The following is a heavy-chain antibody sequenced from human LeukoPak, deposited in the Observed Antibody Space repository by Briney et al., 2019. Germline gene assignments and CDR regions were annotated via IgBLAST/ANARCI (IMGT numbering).Heavy chain of an antibody. V-gene: IGHV4-4*07. CDR2: IYTSGST. CDR3: AREIMITFGGVIGFDY. Sequence: SETLSLTCTVSGGSISSYYWSWIRQPAGKGLEWIGRIYTSGSTNYNPSLKSRVTMSVDTSKNQFSLKLSSVTAADTAVYYCAREIMITFGGVIGFDYWGQGTLVTVSS. J-gene: IGHJ4*02. CDR1: GGSISSYY. D-gene: IGHD3-16*02.